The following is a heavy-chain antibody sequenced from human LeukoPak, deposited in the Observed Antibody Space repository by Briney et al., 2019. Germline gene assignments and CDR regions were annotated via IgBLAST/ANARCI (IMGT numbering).Heavy chain of an antibody. D-gene: IGHD3-10*01. CDR2: IYYSGRT. J-gene: IGHJ4*02. V-gene: IGHV4-39*01. Sequence: PSETLSLTCTVSGGSIRSSSYYWGWIRQPPGKGLEWIGSIYYSGRTYYNPSLKSRVSISVATSENQFSLRLTSVTAADTAVYYCASGFGSYYDSGYWGQGRLVNVSS. CDR1: GGSIRSSSYY. CDR3: ASGFGSYYDSGY.